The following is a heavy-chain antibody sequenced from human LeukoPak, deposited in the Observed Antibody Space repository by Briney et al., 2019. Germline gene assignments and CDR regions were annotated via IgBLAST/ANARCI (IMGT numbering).Heavy chain of an antibody. D-gene: IGHD6-19*01. CDR3: ARDSGIAVAGTIY. J-gene: IGHJ4*02. CDR1: GFTFSSYG. CDR2: ISSSSSYI. Sequence: GGSLRLSCAASGFTFSSYGMNWVRQAPGKGLEWVSSISSSSSYIYYADSVKGRFTISRDNAKNSLYLQMNSLRAEDTAVYYCARDSGIAVAGTIYWGQGTLVTVSS. V-gene: IGHV3-21*01.